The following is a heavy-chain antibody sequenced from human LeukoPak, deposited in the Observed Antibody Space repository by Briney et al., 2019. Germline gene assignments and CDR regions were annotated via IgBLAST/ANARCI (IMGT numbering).Heavy chain of an antibody. Sequence: PGGSLRLSCAASGFTFSSYAMSWVRQAPGKGLEWVSAISGSGGSTYYADSVKGRFTISRDNSKNTLYLQMNSLRAEDTAVYYCAKGPWIQLWLRDPYFDYWGQGTLVTVSS. J-gene: IGHJ4*02. CDR2: ISGSGGST. V-gene: IGHV3-23*01. CDR3: AKGPWIQLWLRDPYFDY. CDR1: GFTFSSYA. D-gene: IGHD5-18*01.